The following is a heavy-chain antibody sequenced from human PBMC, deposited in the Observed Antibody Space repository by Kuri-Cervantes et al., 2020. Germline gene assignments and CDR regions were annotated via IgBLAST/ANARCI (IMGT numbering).Heavy chain of an antibody. J-gene: IGHJ3*02. Sequence: GGSLRLSCAASGFTFSSYSMNWVRQAPGKGLDWISAISGSGGTTYYADSVRGRFTISRDNSKNTLYLQMNSPRAEDTAIYYCAKEIGTIVVALSIWGQGTAVTVSS. CDR1: GFTFSSYS. CDR2: ISGSGGTT. D-gene: IGHD3-22*01. CDR3: AKEIGTIVVALSI. V-gene: IGHV3-23*01.